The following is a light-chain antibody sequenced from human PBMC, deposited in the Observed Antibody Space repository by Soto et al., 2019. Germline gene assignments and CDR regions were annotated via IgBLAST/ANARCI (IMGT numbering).Light chain of an antibody. V-gene: IGLV2-8*01. CDR3: SSYAGSNIYDV. Sequence: QSALTQPPSASESPGQSVTISCTGTSSDVGGYNSVSWYQHHPGKAPKLMIYEVSKRPSGVPDRFSGSKSGNTASLTVSGLQAEDEADYYCSSYAGSNIYDVFGSGTKLTVL. CDR2: EVS. J-gene: IGLJ1*01. CDR1: SSDVGGYNS.